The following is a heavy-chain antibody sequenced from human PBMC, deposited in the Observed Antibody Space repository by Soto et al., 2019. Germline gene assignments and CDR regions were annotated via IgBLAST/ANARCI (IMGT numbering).Heavy chain of an antibody. V-gene: IGHV1-69*04. J-gene: IGHJ4*02. CDR3: ARDFEAGGYDPVRPHGSDY. D-gene: IGHD5-12*01. CDR1: GGTFSSYT. CDR2: IIPILGIA. Sequence: ASVKVSCKASGGTFSSYTISWVRQAPGQGLEWMGRIIPILGIANYAQKFQGRVTITADKSTSTAYMELSSLRSEDTAVYYCARDFEAGGYDPVRPHGSDYWGQGTLVTVSS.